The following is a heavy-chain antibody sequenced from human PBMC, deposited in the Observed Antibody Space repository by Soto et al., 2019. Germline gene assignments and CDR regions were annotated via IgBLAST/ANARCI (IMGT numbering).Heavy chain of an antibody. CDR3: AKVGAIFGVVKSHDFDD. Sequence: GGSLTLSCAASGFTFSSYAMSWVRQPPGKGLEWVSAISGSGGSTYYAASVKSRFTISRDNSKNTLYLQTNRLRAEDTAVYYCAKVGAIFGVVKSHDFDDWGQGTLVTVSS. V-gene: IGHV3-23*01. D-gene: IGHD3-3*01. CDR1: GFTFSSYA. J-gene: IGHJ4*02. CDR2: ISGSGGST.